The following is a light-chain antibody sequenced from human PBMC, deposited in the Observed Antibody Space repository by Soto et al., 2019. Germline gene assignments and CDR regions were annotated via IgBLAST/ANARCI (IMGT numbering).Light chain of an antibody. J-gene: IGKJ1*01. CDR3: QQRSNWPPT. V-gene: IGKV3-11*01. CDR1: QSVNSH. Sequence: VLTQAPATLSLSSGERATLSCRASQSVNSHLAWYQQRPGQAPRLLIYDASNRATGIPARFSGSGSGTGFTLTISSLEPEDFAVYYCQQRSNWPPTFGQGTKVDI. CDR2: DAS.